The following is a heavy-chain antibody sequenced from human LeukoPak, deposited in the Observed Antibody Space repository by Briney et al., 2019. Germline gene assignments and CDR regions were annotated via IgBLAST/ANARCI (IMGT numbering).Heavy chain of an antibody. V-gene: IGHV3-48*03. J-gene: IGHJ4*02. CDR1: GFTFSSYE. Sequence: GGSLRLSCAASGFTFSSYEMNWVRQAPGKGLEWVSYISSSGSTIYYADPVKGRFTISRDNAKNSLYLQMNSLRAEDTAVYYCARGVDDSSGYYYDYWGQGTLVTVSS. CDR2: ISSSGSTI. CDR3: ARGVDDSSGYYYDY. D-gene: IGHD3-22*01.